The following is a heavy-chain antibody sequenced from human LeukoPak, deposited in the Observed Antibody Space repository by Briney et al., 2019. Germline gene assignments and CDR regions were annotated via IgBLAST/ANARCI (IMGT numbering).Heavy chain of an antibody. Sequence: SSETLSLTCTVSGGSISSDNYYWTWIRQPAGKGLEWIGRIYASGSANYNPSLKSRVTISVDTSKNQFSLKLSSVTAADTAVYYCARGPSIQLWSDPYYYYGMDVWGQGTTVTVSS. CDR2: IYASGSA. CDR1: GGSISSDNYY. CDR3: ARGPSIQLWSDPYYYYGMDV. D-gene: IGHD5-18*01. V-gene: IGHV4-61*02. J-gene: IGHJ6*02.